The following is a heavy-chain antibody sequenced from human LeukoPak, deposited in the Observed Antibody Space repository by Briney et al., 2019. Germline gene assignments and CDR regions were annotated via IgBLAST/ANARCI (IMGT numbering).Heavy chain of an antibody. CDR1: GGSISSYY. CDR2: IYTSGST. J-gene: IGHJ6*03. Sequence: SETLSLTCTVSGGSISSYYWSWIRQPAGKGREWIGRIYTSGSTNYNPSLKSRVTMSVDTSKNQFSLKLSSVTSADTAVYYCARGAPGRVYYYYMDVWGKGTTVTVSS. V-gene: IGHV4-4*07. CDR3: ARGAPGRVYYYYMDV.